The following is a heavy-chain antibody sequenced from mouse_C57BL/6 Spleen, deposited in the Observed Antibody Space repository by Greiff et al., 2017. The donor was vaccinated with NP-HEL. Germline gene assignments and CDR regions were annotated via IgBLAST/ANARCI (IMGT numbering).Heavy chain of an antibody. V-gene: IGHV5-17*01. CDR3: ARRVNDGYYVGAMDY. Sequence: EVMLVESGGGLVKPGGSLKLSCAASGFTFSDYGMHWVRQAPEKGLEWVAYISSGSSTIYYADTVKGRFTISRDNAKNTLFLQMTSLRSEDTAMYYCARRVNDGYYVGAMDYWGQGTSVTVSS. CDR1: GFTFSDYG. D-gene: IGHD2-3*01. CDR2: ISSGSSTI. J-gene: IGHJ4*01.